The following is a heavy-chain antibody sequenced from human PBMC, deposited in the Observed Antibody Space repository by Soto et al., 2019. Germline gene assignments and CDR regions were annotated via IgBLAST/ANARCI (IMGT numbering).Heavy chain of an antibody. CDR2: IYSGGST. Sequence: TGGSLRLSCAASGFTVSSNYMSWVRQAPGKGLEWVSVIYSGGSTYYADSVKGRFTISRDNSKNTLYLQMNSLRAEDTAVYYCARDAYDYIWGSEPNHAFDIWGQGTMVTVSS. J-gene: IGHJ3*02. CDR1: GFTVSSNY. CDR3: ARDAYDYIWGSEPNHAFDI. D-gene: IGHD3-16*01. V-gene: IGHV3-66*01.